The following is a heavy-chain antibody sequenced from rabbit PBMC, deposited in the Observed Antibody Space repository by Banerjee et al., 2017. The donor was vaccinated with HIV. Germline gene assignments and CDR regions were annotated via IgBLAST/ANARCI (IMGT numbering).Heavy chain of an antibody. J-gene: IGHJ4*01. CDR2: IYTGSGGST. V-gene: IGHV1S40*01. CDR3: ARGGPSGYGGYGYVTEGYRL. Sequence: QSLEESGGDLVKPEGSLTLTCTASGFTISSSYYMCWVRQAPGKGLEWIGCIYTGSGGSTYYASWAKGRFTISKTSSTTVTLQMTSLTAADTATYFCARGGPSGYGGYGYVTEGYRLWGPGTLVTVS. CDR1: GFTISSSYY. D-gene: IGHD6-1*01.